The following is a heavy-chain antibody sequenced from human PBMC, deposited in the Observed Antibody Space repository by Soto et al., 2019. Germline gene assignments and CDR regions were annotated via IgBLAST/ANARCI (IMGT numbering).Heavy chain of an antibody. CDR1: GYTFTSYD. D-gene: IGHD2-2*01. J-gene: IGHJ6*02. CDR3: ARGFSCSSTSCYGSIQEDYYYGMDV. CDR2: MNPNSGNT. V-gene: IGHV1-8*01. Sequence: ASVKVSCKASGYTFTSYDINWVRQATGQGLEWMGWMNPNSGNTGYAQKFQGRVTVTRNTSISTAYMELSSPRSEDTAVYYCARGFSCSSTSCYGSIQEDYYYGMDVWGQGTTVTVSS.